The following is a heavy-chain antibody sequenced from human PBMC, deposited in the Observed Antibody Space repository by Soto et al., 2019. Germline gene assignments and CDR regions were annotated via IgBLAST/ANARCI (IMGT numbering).Heavy chain of an antibody. D-gene: IGHD6-19*01. Sequence: QVQLVESGGGVVQPGRSLRLSCAASGFTFSSYAMHWVRQAPGKGLEWVAVISYDGSNKYYADSVKGRFTISRDNSKNPLYLQMNSLRAEDTAVYYCARGPPPAVAGTSFAYWGQGTLVTVSS. CDR2: ISYDGSNK. V-gene: IGHV3-30-3*01. CDR1: GFTFSSYA. CDR3: ARGPPPAVAGTSFAY. J-gene: IGHJ4*02.